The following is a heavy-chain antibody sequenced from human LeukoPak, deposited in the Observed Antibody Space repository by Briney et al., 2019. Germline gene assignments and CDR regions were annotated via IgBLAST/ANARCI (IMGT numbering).Heavy chain of an antibody. Sequence: GGSLRLSCAPSVFTFTGYAMGSVPQAPGKGLEWVSAISGSVGSTYYADTLKGRFTISRDNSNNTLYLQMNRLRAADTDVYHCAKDRPTYDYVWGSYFENSDYFDYWGQGTLVTVSS. D-gene: IGHD3-16*01. V-gene: IGHV3-23*01. CDR2: ISGSVGST. CDR3: AKDRPTYDYVWGSYFENSDYFDY. J-gene: IGHJ4*02. CDR1: VFTFTGYA.